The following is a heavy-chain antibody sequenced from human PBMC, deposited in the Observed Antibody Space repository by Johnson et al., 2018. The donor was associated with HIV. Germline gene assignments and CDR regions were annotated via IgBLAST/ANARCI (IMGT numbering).Heavy chain of an antibody. CDR3: AKDERQLGGWSHAFDM. D-gene: IGHD7-27*01. V-gene: IGHV3-20*04. CDR1: GFTFNDYG. Sequence: VQLVESGGGVVRPGGSLRLSCAASGFTFNDYGMSWVRQGPGKGLEWVSGINWNGGSTDYTDSVKGRFTIPRDNAEDSFYLQMNSLRAEDTAVYYCAKDERQLGGWSHAFDMWGQGTKVASLQ. CDR2: INWNGGST. J-gene: IGHJ3*02.